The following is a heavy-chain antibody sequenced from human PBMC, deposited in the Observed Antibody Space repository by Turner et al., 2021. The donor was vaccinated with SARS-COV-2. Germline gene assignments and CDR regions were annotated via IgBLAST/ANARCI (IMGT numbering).Heavy chain of an antibody. Sequence: QVQLQESGPGLEKPSETLSLTCTVSGGSISSYYWSWIRQPPGKGLEWIGYIYYSGSTNYNPSLKSRVTISVDTSKNQFSLKLSSVTAADTAVYYCAGEEVVFRASHTLYYYGMDVWGQGTTVTVSS. D-gene: IGHD3-22*01. CDR1: GGSISSYY. CDR3: AGEEVVFRASHTLYYYGMDV. J-gene: IGHJ6*02. V-gene: IGHV4-59*08. CDR2: IYYSGST.